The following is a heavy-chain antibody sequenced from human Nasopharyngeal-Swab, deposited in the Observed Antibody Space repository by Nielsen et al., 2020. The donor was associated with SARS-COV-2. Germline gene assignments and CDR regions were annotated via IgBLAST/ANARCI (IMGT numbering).Heavy chain of an antibody. J-gene: IGHJ6*02. D-gene: IGHD5-12*01. CDR1: GFTFSNFA. CDR2: ISGDSDTT. Sequence: GESLKISCAASGFTFSNFAMSWVRQAPGKGLEWVSVISGDSDTTYYADFVRGRFTISRDNSKNTLNLQMNNLRAEDTAIYYCAKDRESGDDSEEYYHYYGMDVWGQGAPVTVSS. CDR3: AKDRESGDDSEEYYHYYGMDV. V-gene: IGHV3-23*01.